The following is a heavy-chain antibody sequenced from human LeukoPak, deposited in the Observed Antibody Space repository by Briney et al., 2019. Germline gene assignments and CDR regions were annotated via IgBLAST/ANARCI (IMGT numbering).Heavy chain of an antibody. CDR1: GSSISNSNHY. J-gene: IGHJ4*02. D-gene: IGHD1-14*01. CDR2: IYSSGST. Sequence: SETLSLTCTVSGSSISNSNHYWSWIRQPPGQGLEWIGYIYSSGSTNYNPSLKSRVSISVDTSKKQFSLNLSSVTAADTAVYYCARTEPEGGITAATVFAYWGQGTLVTVSS. CDR3: ARTEPEGGITAATVFAY. V-gene: IGHV4-61*01.